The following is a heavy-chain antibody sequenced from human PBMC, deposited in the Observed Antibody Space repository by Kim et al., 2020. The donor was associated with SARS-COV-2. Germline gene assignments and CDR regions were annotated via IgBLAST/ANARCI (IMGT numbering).Heavy chain of an antibody. D-gene: IGHD3-9*01. V-gene: IGHV7-4-1*02. Sequence: ASVKVSCKASGYTFTSYAMNWVRQAPGQGLEWMGWINTNTGNPTYAQGFTGRFVFSLDTSVSTAYLQISSLKAEDTAVYYCARAPSYYDISTVTEAPYWYFDLWGRGTLVTVSS. CDR1: GYTFTSYA. CDR3: ARAPSYYDISTVTEAPYWYFDL. CDR2: INTNTGNP. J-gene: IGHJ2*01.